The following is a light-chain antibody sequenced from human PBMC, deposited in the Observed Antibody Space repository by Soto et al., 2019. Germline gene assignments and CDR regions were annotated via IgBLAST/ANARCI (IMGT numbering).Light chain of an antibody. CDR1: SSDVGNYKY. CDR3: SSYTSRSTPV. Sequence: QSALTQPASVSGSPGQSITISCTGTSSDVGNYKYVSWYQQHPGKAPKLMIYEVSNRPSGVSNRFSGSKSGNTASLTISELQAEDEADYYCSSYTSRSTPVFGGGTKLTVL. J-gene: IGLJ2*01. CDR2: EVS. V-gene: IGLV2-14*01.